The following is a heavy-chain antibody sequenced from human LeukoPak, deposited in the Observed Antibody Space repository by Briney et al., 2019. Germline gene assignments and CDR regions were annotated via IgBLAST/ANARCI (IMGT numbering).Heavy chain of an antibody. V-gene: IGHV4-34*01. Sequence: SGTLSLTCAVYGGSFSGYYWSWIRQPPGKGLEWIGEINHSGSTNYNPSLKSRVTISVDTSKNQFSLKLSSVTAADTAVYYCARSITMVRGVIGVGFDYWGQGTLVTVSS. D-gene: IGHD3-10*01. CDR1: GGSFSGYY. CDR3: ARSITMVRGVIGVGFDY. J-gene: IGHJ4*02. CDR2: INHSGST.